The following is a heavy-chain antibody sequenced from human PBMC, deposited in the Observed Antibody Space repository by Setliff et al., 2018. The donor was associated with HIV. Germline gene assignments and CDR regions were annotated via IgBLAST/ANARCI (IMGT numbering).Heavy chain of an antibody. J-gene: IGHJ4*02. CDR2: INDRGDYI. CDR3: ARDAPGYSHVLDF. D-gene: IGHD5-18*01. CDR1: GFTFNNYA. V-gene: IGHV3-23*01. Sequence: GSLRLSCAASGFTFNNYAMAWVRQAPGKGLEWVSAINDRGDYIYYAEFVRGRFTISRDSFKNTLYLQMNSLRAEDTALYFCARDAPGYSHVLDFWGQGTQVTVSS.